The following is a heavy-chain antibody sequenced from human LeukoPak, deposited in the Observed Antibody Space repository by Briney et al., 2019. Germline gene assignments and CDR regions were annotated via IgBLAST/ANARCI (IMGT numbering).Heavy chain of an antibody. CDR1: GFTLSSYS. CDR3: AKDRWDIHALDY. D-gene: IGHD5-12*01. V-gene: IGHV3-30*18. CDR2: ISYDGSNK. Sequence: QSGGSLRLSCVASGFTLSSYSMSWVRQAPGKGLEWVAVISYDGSNKYYADSVKGRFTISRDNSKNTLYLQMNSLRAEDTAVYYCAKDRWDIHALDYWGQGTLVTVSS. J-gene: IGHJ4*02.